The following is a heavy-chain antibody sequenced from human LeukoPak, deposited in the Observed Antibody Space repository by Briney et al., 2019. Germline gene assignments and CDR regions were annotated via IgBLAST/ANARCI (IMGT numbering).Heavy chain of an antibody. CDR2: ISSSGSTI. CDR3: ARDSVVAGLLPYYYYGMDV. CDR1: GFTFSSYE. V-gene: IGHV3-48*03. J-gene: IGHJ6*02. D-gene: IGHD2-15*01. Sequence: PGGSLRLSCAAFGFTFSSYEMNWVRQAPGKGLEWVSYISSSGSTIYYADSVKGRFTISRDNAKNSLYLQMNSLRAEDTAVYYCARDSVVAGLLPYYYYGMDVWGQGTTVTVSS.